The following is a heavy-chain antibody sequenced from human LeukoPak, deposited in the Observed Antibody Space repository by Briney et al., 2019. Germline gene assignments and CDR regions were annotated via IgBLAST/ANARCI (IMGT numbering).Heavy chain of an antibody. J-gene: IGHJ4*02. CDR2: TYYRSKWYN. V-gene: IGHV6-1*01. CDR3: ARDKGKLCFDS. D-gene: IGHD3-10*01. Sequence: SQTLSLTCARSGDSVSSNSAAWNWIRQSTSRGLEWLGRTYYRSKWYNDYAESVKSRITINPDTSKNQFSLQLNSVTPEDTAVFYCARDKGKLCFDSWGQGTLVTVSS. CDR1: GDSVSSNSAA.